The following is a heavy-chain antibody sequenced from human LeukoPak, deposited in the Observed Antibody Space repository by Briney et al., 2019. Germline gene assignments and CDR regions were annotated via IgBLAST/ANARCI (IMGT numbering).Heavy chain of an antibody. D-gene: IGHD4-11*01. V-gene: IGHV4-38-2*02. Sequence: PSETLSLTCTVSGYSISSGYYWGWIRQPPGKGLEWIGSIYHSGSTYYNPSLKSRVTISVDTSKNQFSLKLSSVTAADTAVYYCARVLTTVTTLGYYYYYYMDVWGKGTTVTVSS. CDR2: IYHSGST. CDR1: GYSISSGYY. CDR3: ARVLTTVTTLGYYYYYYMDV. J-gene: IGHJ6*03.